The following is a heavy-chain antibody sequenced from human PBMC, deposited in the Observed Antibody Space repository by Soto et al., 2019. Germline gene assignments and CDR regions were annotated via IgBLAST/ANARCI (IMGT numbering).Heavy chain of an antibody. J-gene: IGHJ5*02. Sequence: ASVKVSCKVSGYTLTELSMHWVRQAPGKGLEWMGGFDPEDGETIYAQKFQGRVTMTEDTSTDTAYMELSSLRSEDTAVYYCATAPPHVAIAVAGYNWFDPLGQGTLVTVSS. CDR3: ATAPPHVAIAVAGYNWFDP. CDR2: FDPEDGET. D-gene: IGHD6-19*01. CDR1: GYTLTELS. V-gene: IGHV1-24*01.